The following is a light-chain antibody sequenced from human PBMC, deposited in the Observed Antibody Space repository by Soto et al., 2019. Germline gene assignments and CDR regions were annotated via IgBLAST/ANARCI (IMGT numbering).Light chain of an antibody. V-gene: IGKV3-20*01. CDR3: QHYVTSLTT. J-gene: IGKJ1*01. CDR1: RRVTSNY. Sequence: EIVLTQSPGTLSLSPGERATLSCGASRRVTSNYLAWYQQKPGQAPRLLIYGSSTRATGIPDRFTGSGSGTDFTLTISRLEPEDFAVYYCQHYVTSLTTFGQGTKV. CDR2: GSS.